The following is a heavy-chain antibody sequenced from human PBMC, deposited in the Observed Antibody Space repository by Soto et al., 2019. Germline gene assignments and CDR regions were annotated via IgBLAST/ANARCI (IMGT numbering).Heavy chain of an antibody. Sequence: PGGSLRLSCAASGFTFSSYWMSWVRQAPGKGLEWVANIKQDGSEKYYVDSVKGRFTISRDNAKNSLYLQMNSLRAEDTAVYYCARDRDDFWSGYLYYYYYMDVWGKGTTVTVSS. CDR3: ARDRDDFWSGYLYYYYYMDV. CDR1: GFTFSSYW. J-gene: IGHJ6*03. V-gene: IGHV3-7*01. D-gene: IGHD3-3*01. CDR2: IKQDGSEK.